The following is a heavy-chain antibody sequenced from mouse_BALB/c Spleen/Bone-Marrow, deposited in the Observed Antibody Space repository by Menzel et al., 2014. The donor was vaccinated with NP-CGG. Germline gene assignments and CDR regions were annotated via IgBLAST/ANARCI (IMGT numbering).Heavy chain of an antibody. J-gene: IGHJ4*01. Sequence: QVQLQQSGAELMKPGDSVKISCKATGYTFSSYWIEWVKQRPGHGLEWIGEILPGSGNTNYNEKFKDKATFTADTSSNTAYMQLSSLTSEDSAVYYCAREGITTVVEMDYWGQGTSVTVSS. V-gene: IGHV1-9*01. CDR2: ILPGSGNT. CDR1: GYTFSSYW. CDR3: AREGITTVVEMDY. D-gene: IGHD1-1*01.